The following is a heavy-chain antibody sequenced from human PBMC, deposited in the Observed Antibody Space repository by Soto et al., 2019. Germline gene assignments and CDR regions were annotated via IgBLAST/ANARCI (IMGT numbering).Heavy chain of an antibody. CDR1: GFTFSSYA. CDR3: AKGRVGAFLYFDY. J-gene: IGHJ4*02. CDR2: ISGSGGST. Sequence: LRLSCAASGFTFSSYAMSWVRQAPGKGLEWVSAISGSGGSTYYADSVKGRFTISRDNSKNTLYLQMNSLRAEDTAVYYCAKGRVGAFLYFDYWGQGTLVTVSS. V-gene: IGHV3-23*01. D-gene: IGHD1-26*01.